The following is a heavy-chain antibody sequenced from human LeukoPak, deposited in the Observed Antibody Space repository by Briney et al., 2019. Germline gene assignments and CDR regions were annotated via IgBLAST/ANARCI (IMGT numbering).Heavy chain of an antibody. J-gene: IGHJ6*03. CDR3: ARGVRVGGPPASNCYMDV. CDR2: IRSSRRYI. CDR1: GFTFRSYS. Sequence: AGGSLRLSCAASGFTFRSYSMNGVRQAPGKRREGVSCIRSSRRYIYYTDSVKRRFTISRDNAQNSLYLQMNSPRAEDTAVYYCARGVRVGGPPASNCYMDVWGKGTTVPVSS. V-gene: IGHV3-21*01. D-gene: IGHD3-3*01.